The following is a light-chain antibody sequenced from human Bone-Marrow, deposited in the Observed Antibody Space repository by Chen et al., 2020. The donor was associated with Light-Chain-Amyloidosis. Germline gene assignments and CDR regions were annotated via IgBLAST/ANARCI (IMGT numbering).Light chain of an antibody. Sequence: NFVLIHPHSVSGAPGKTVTLSCTRSSGYIASNYEHCYHRRPGRSPTIVIDVDNQRPSGVPDRFSGSVDRSSSSASLTISGLKTEDEGAYYCQSYDNAKVFGGGAKVTGL. J-gene: IGLJ2*01. CDR2: VDN. CDR3: QSYDNAKV. CDR1: SGYIASNY. V-gene: IGLV6-57*01.